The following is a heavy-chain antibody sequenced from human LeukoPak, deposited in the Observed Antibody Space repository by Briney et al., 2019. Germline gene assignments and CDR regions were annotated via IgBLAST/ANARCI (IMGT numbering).Heavy chain of an antibody. CDR1: GFTFDNYA. Sequence: GGSLRLSCAASGFTFDNYAMHWVRQAPGKGLEWVSGISWNSGSIGYADSVKGRFTISRDNAKNSLYLQMNSLRAEDMALYYCAKDTRQYSTSGEFDYWGQGTLVTVSS. J-gene: IGHJ4*02. V-gene: IGHV3-9*03. D-gene: IGHD6-6*01. CDR3: AKDTRQYSTSGEFDY. CDR2: ISWNSGSI.